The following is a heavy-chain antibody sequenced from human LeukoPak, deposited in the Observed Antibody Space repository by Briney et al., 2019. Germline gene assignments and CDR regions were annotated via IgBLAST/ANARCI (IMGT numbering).Heavy chain of an antibody. CDR3: ARENWGSGDY. J-gene: IGHJ4*02. CDR1: GYSFTNYW. CDR2: IYPGDSNI. V-gene: IGHV5-51*01. Sequence: GESLKISCKGSGYSFTNYWIGWVRQVPGKGLEWMGIIYPGDSNIKYSPSFEGQVTISTDESINTVYLQWSSLKASDTAIYYCARENWGSGDYWGQGTLVTVSS. D-gene: IGHD7-27*01.